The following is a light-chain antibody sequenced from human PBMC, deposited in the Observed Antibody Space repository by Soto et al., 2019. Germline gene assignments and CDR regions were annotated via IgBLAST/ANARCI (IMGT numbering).Light chain of an antibody. CDR2: DNN. J-gene: IGLJ1*01. Sequence: QALLRQPPAVSAAPGHKVTISCSGSSSNIGNNYVSWYQQLPGTAPKLLIYDNNKRPSGIPDRFSGSKSGTSATLGITGLQTGDEADYYCGTWDSSLSAYVFGTGTKVTVL. CDR3: GTWDSSLSAYV. V-gene: IGLV1-51*01. CDR1: SSNIGNNY.